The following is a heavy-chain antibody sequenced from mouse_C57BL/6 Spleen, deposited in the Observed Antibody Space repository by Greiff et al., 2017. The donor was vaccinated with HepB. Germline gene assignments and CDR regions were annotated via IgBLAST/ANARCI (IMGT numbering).Heavy chain of an antibody. CDR1: GYTFTSYW. D-gene: IGHD2-4*01. CDR3: ARYYDSCWYFDV. CDR2: IDPSDSYT. J-gene: IGHJ1*03. V-gene: IGHV1-69*01. Sequence: VQLQQPGAELVMPGASVKLSCKASGYTFTSYWMHWVKQRPGQGLEWIGEIDPSDSYTNYNQKFKGKSTLTVDKSSSTAYMQLSSLTSEDSAVDYCARYYDSCWYFDVWGTGTTVTVSS.